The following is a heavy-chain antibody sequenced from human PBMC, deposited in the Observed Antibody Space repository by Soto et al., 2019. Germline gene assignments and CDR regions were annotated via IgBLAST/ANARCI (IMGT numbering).Heavy chain of an antibody. CDR2: ISYDGSNK. J-gene: IGHJ5*02. Sequence: GGSLRLSCAASGFTFSSYAMHWVRQAPGKGLEWVAVISYDGSNKYYADSVKGRFTISRDNSKNTLYLQMNSLRAEDTAVYYCARDDGYYDSSGYRAPTNWFDPWGQGTLVTVSS. CDR3: ARDDGYYDSSGYRAPTNWFDP. CDR1: GFTFSSYA. V-gene: IGHV3-30-3*01. D-gene: IGHD3-22*01.